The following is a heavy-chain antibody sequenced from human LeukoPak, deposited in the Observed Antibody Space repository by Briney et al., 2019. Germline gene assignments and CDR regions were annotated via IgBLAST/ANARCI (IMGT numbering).Heavy chain of an antibody. J-gene: IGHJ4*02. CDR3: ARGFRYYGSGIDY. CDR1: GFTFSEYS. CDR2: ISTNGGST. Sequence: PGGSLRLSCAASGFTFSEYSVHWVRQAPGKGLEYVSAISTNGGSTYYANSVKGRFTISRDDPKNTLDLQMGGLRPEDMAVYYCARGFRYYGSGIDYWGQGTLVTVSS. V-gene: IGHV3-64*01. D-gene: IGHD3-10*01.